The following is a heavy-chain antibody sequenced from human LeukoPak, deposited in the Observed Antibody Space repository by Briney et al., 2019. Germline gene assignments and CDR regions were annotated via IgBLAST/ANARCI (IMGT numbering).Heavy chain of an antibody. CDR3: ARLAPAAENYYYYYYMDV. CDR2: IHYSGST. CDR1: GGSTSNYY. V-gene: IGHV4-59*01. J-gene: IGHJ6*03. D-gene: IGHD2-2*01. Sequence: SETLSLTCTVSGGSTSNYYWSWTRQPPGKGLEWIGYIHYSGSTNYNPSLKSRVTISVDTSKNQFSLKLYYVTAADTAVYYCARLAPAAENYYYYYYMDVWGKGTTVTVSS.